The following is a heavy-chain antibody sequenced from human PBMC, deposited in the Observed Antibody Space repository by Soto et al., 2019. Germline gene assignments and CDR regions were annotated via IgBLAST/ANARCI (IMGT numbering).Heavy chain of an antibody. J-gene: IGHJ6*03. CDR1: GYSFTSYW. D-gene: IGHD2-15*01. CDR2: IYPGDSDT. CDR3: ARRSYCSGGSCYPPQALGYYYMDV. V-gene: IGHV5-51*01. Sequence: GESLKISCKGSGYSFTSYWIGWVRQMPGKGLEWKGIIYPGDSDTRYSPSFQGQVTISADKSISTAYLQWSSLKASDTAMYYCARRSYCSGGSCYPPQALGYYYMDVWGKGTTVTVSS.